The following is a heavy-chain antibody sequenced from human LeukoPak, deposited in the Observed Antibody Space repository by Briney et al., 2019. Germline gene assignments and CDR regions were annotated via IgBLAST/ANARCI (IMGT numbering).Heavy chain of an antibody. Sequence: PSETLSLTCTVSGGSISSSSYYWGWIRQPPGKGLEWIGSIYYSGSTYYNPSLKSRVTISVDTSKNQFSLKLSSVTAADTAVCYCARQPPLEYSSSSSFVDYWGQGTLVTVSS. CDR2: IYYSGST. CDR1: GGSISSSSYY. CDR3: ARQPPLEYSSSSSFVDY. D-gene: IGHD6-6*01. V-gene: IGHV4-39*01. J-gene: IGHJ4*02.